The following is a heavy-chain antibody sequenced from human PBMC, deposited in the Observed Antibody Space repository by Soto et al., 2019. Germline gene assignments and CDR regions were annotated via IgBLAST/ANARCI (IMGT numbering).Heavy chain of an antibody. V-gene: IGHV4-4*02. J-gene: IGHJ4*02. Sequence: PSETLSLTCAVSGDSLTTNKWWSWVRQSPGKGLEWIGEIYHSGIANFNPSLKSRVTMSVDTSKNQVSLILSSVTAADTAIYYCARDVAVPGESDRFDYWGQGTLVTVSS. CDR1: GDSLTTNKW. D-gene: IGHD6-19*01. CDR2: IYHSGIA. CDR3: ARDVAVPGESDRFDY.